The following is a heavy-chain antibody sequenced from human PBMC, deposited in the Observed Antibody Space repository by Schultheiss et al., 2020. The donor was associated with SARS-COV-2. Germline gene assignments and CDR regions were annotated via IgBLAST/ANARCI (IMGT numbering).Heavy chain of an antibody. Sequence: GGSLRLSCAASGFTFSSYEMNWVRQAPGKGLEWVSHISSSGSTIYYADSVKGRFTISRDNAKKSLYLQMNSLRAEDTAVYYCARGSPLSSWYIHWGQGTLVTVSS. CDR2: ISSSGSTI. V-gene: IGHV3-48*03. J-gene: IGHJ4*02. CDR3: ARGSPLSSWYIH. D-gene: IGHD6-13*01. CDR1: GFTFSSYE.